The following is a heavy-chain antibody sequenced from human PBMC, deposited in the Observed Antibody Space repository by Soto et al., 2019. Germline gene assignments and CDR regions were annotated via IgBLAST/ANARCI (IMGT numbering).Heavy chain of an antibody. CDR3: ARRYGASFDY. CDR1: GGSISSSSYY. Sequence: SETLSLTCTVSGGSISSSSYYWGWIRQPPGKGLEWIGSIFYSGSTNYNPSLKSRVTISVDTSKNQFSLKLSSVTAADTAVYYCARRYGASFDYWGQGTLVTVSS. J-gene: IGHJ4*02. CDR2: IFYSGST. D-gene: IGHD4-17*01. V-gene: IGHV4-39*07.